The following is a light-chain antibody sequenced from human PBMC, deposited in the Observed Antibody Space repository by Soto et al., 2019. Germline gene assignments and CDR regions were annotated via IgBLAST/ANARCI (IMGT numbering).Light chain of an antibody. CDR1: QSVSSSY. CDR2: GAS. Sequence: EIVWTQSPGTLSLSPGERATLSCRASQSVSSSYLAWYQQKPGQAPRLLIYGASSKASGIPDRFSGSGSGTEFTLTISRLQPEDFEVYYCQQYGSSPLTFGGGTKVEIK. CDR3: QQYGSSPLT. V-gene: IGKV3-20*01. J-gene: IGKJ4*01.